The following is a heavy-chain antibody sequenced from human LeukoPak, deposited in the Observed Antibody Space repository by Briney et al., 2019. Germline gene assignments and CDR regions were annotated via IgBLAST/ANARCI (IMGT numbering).Heavy chain of an antibody. Sequence: GGSLRLSCAASGFTFSSYGMHWVRQAPGKGLEWVAVISYDGSNKYYADSVKGRFTISRDNSKNTLYLQMNSLRAEDTAVYYCAKDQGDIVVVPAAAVYYVMDVWGQGTTVTVS. CDR1: GFTFSSYG. D-gene: IGHD2-2*01. CDR2: ISYDGSNK. V-gene: IGHV3-30*18. CDR3: AKDQGDIVVVPAAAVYYVMDV. J-gene: IGHJ6*02.